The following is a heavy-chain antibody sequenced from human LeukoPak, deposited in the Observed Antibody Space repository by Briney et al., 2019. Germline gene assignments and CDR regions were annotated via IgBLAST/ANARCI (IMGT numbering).Heavy chain of an antibody. D-gene: IGHD3-16*02. J-gene: IGHJ4*02. CDR2: IYHSGST. CDR3: ARDPLRTYLDY. Sequence: SETLSLTCTVSGGSISSYYWSWIRQPPGKGLEWIGYIYHSGSTNYNPSLKSRVTISVDTSKNQFSLKLSSVTAADTAVYYCARDPLRTYLDYWGQGTLVTVSS. V-gene: IGHV4-59*12. CDR1: GGSISSYY.